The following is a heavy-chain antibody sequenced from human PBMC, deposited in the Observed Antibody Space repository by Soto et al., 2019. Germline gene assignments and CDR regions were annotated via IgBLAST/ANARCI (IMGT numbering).Heavy chain of an antibody. Sequence: QVQLVQSGAEVKKPGASVKVSCKASGYTFTGFYIHWVRQAPGQGLEWVGWINPNNGGTNYAQKFQAGVTMTRDTSITTAYMELSRLTSDDTALYSCARQGSNSDFDFWGQGTLVTVSS. CDR1: GYTFTGFY. CDR2: INPNNGGT. D-gene: IGHD2-8*01. CDR3: ARQGSNSDFDF. J-gene: IGHJ4*02. V-gene: IGHV1-2*02.